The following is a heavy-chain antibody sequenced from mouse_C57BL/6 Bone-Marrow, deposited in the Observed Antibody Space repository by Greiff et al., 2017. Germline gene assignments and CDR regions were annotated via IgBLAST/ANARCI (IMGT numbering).Heavy chain of an antibody. CDR3: AISYPWYFDV. Sequence: QVQLQQSGAELARPGASVKLSCKASGYTFTSYGISWVKQRTGQGLEWIGEIYPRSGNTYYNEKFKGKATLTADKSSSTAYMALRSLTSEDSAVYFCAISYPWYFDVWGTGTTVTVSS. D-gene: IGHD2-10*01. J-gene: IGHJ1*03. CDR2: IYPRSGNT. V-gene: IGHV1-81*01. CDR1: GYTFTSYG.